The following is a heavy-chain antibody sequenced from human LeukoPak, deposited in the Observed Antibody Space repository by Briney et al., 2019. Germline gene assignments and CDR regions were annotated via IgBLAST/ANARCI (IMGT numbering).Heavy chain of an antibody. V-gene: IGHV3-30*02. CDR2: IRYDGSNK. CDR3: AKDAAVEWTFDY. J-gene: IGHJ4*02. D-gene: IGHD6-19*01. Sequence: PGGSLRLSCAASGFTFSSYGMHWVRQAPGKGLEWVAFIRYDGSNKYYADSVKGRFTISRDNSKNTLYLQMNSLRAEDTALYYCAKDAAVEWTFDYWGQGTLVTVSS. CDR1: GFTFSSYG.